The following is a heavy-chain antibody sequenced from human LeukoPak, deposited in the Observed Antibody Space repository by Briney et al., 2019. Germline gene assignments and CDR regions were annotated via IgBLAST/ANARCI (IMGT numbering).Heavy chain of an antibody. CDR1: GFTVSSNY. Sequence: PGGSLRLSCAASGFTVSSNYMSWDRQAPGKGLEWVSVVYSGGSTYYADSVKGRFTISRDNSKNTLYLQMNRLRAEDTAVYYCARDRWSGYSYGMDVWGQGTTVTVSS. CDR2: VYSGGST. D-gene: IGHD3-3*01. CDR3: ARDRWSGYSYGMDV. V-gene: IGHV3-53*01. J-gene: IGHJ6*02.